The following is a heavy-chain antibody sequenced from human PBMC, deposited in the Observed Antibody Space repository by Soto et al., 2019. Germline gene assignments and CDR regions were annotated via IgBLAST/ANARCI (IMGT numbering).Heavy chain of an antibody. J-gene: IGHJ5*02. CDR3: ARAREEYQLPNWFDP. Sequence: PSETLSLTCAVSGGSISSGGYSWSWIRQPPGKGLEWIGYIYHSGSTYYNPSLKSRVTISVDRSKNQFSLKLSSVTAADTAVYYCARAREEYQLPNWFDPWGQGTLVTVSS. V-gene: IGHV4-30-2*01. CDR2: IYHSGST. D-gene: IGHD2-2*01. CDR1: GGSISSGGYS.